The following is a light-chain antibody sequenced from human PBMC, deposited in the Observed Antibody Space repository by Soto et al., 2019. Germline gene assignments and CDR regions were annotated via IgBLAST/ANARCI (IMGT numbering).Light chain of an antibody. CDR1: SSDVGGYNY. Sequence: ALTQPASVSGSPGQSITISCTGTSSDVGGYNYVSWYQQHPGKAPKLMIYDVTNRPSGVSNRFSGSKSGNTASLTISGLQAEDEADYYCSSYTSSSNYVFGTATKLTVL. V-gene: IGLV2-14*01. J-gene: IGLJ1*01. CDR2: DVT. CDR3: SSYTSSSNYV.